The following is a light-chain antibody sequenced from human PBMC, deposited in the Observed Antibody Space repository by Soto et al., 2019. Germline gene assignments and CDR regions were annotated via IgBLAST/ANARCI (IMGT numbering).Light chain of an antibody. CDR2: DAS. J-gene: IGKJ5*01. CDR1: QSVSSY. Sequence: EIVLTQSPATLYLSPGERATLSCRASQSVSSYLAWYQQKPGQAPRLLIYDASNRATGIPARFSGSGSGTDFTLTISSLEPEDCAVYYCQQRSNWPITFGQGTRLEIK. CDR3: QQRSNWPIT. V-gene: IGKV3-11*01.